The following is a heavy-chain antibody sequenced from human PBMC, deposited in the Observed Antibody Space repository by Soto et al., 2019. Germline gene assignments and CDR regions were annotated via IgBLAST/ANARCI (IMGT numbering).Heavy chain of an antibody. D-gene: IGHD6-13*01. CDR1: GGSISSGGYY. V-gene: IGHV4-31*03. CDR2: IYYSGST. J-gene: IGHJ6*02. CDR3: ARESGRSSSWPYYYGMDV. Sequence: SETLSLTCTVSGGSISSGGYYWSWIRKHPGKGLEWIGYIYYSGSTYYNPSLKSRVTISVDTSKNQFSLKLSSVTAADTAVYYCARESGRSSSWPYYYGMDVWGQGTTVTVSS.